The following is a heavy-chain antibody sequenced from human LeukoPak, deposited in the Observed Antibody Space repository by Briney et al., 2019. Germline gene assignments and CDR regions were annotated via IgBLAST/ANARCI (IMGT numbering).Heavy chain of an antibody. CDR3: VKAGDYEYNWFDP. CDR1: GFTFSSYS. CDR2: ISSNGGST. Sequence: PGGSLRLSCAASGFTFSSYSMNWVRQAPGKGLEFVSVISSNGGSTYYADSVKGRFTISRDNSKNTLYLQMSSLRAEDTAVYYCVKAGDYEYNWFDPWGQGTLVTVSS. V-gene: IGHV3-64D*09. J-gene: IGHJ5*02. D-gene: IGHD4-17*01.